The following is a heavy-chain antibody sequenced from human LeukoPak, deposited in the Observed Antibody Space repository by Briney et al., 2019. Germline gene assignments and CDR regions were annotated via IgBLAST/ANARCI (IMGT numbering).Heavy chain of an antibody. CDR1: GVSIRSYF. V-gene: IGHV4-4*07. D-gene: IGHD1-26*01. J-gene: IGHJ4*02. Sequence: PSETLSLTCTVSGVSIRSYFWGWVRQPAGKGLEWKGRIYTTGATFYNPSLKTRLTMSIDTSKNQFSLRLTSVVAADTAVYYCARQGYTASYYFLDYWRQGTLVTVSS. CDR3: ARQGYTASYYFLDY. CDR2: IYTTGAT.